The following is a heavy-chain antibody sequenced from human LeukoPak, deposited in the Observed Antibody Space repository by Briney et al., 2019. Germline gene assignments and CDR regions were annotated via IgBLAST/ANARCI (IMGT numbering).Heavy chain of an antibody. CDR3: TREISTAARLDYYNGMDV. Sequence: GRSLRLSCAASGFTFDDCAIRWVRQAPGKGLEWVSGMSWNSGRIGYADSVKGRFTISRDNAKNSLFLQMNSLRPEDTALYYCTREISTAARLDYYNGMDVWGQGTTVTVSS. CDR2: MSWNSGRI. J-gene: IGHJ6*02. D-gene: IGHD6-6*01. V-gene: IGHV3-9*01. CDR1: GFTFDDCA.